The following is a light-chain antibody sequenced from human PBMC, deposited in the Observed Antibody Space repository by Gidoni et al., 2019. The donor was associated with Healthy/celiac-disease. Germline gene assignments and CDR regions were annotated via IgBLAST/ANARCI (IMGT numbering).Light chain of an antibody. Sequence: DIQMTQSPSSLSASGGDRVTITCRASPSISSYLNWYQQKPGKAPKLLIYAASSLQSGVPSRFSGSGSGTDFTLTISSLQPEDFATYYCQQSYSTPWTFGQGTKVEIK. CDR2: AAS. J-gene: IGKJ1*01. V-gene: IGKV1-39*01. CDR1: PSISSY. CDR3: QQSYSTPWT.